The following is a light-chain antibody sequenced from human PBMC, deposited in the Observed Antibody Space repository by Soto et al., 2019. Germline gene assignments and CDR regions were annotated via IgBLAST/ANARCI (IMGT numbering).Light chain of an antibody. V-gene: IGKV1-5*03. Sequence: DIPMTQSPSTLSASVGDRVTITCRASQSINSWLAWYQQKPGKVPKLLIYRASSLETGVPSRFSGSGSGTGFAFTISSLQPDDVATYYCQQYVGHFPRGSFGQGTKVEIK. J-gene: IGKJ2*01. CDR1: QSINSW. CDR3: QQYVGHFPRGS. CDR2: RAS.